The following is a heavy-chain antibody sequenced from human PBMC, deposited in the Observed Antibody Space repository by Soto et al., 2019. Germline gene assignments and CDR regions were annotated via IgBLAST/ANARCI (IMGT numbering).Heavy chain of an antibody. V-gene: IGHV3-33*01. Sequence: QVQLVESGGGVVQPGRSLRLSCAASGFTFSSYGMHWVRQAPGKGLEWVAVIWYDGSNKYYADSVKGRFTISRDNSKYTLYLQRNSLRAEDTAVYYCARDVGAGQDAHFDYWGQGTLVTVSS. CDR2: IWYDGSNK. CDR3: ARDVGAGQDAHFDY. J-gene: IGHJ4*02. CDR1: GFTFSSYG. D-gene: IGHD3-16*01.